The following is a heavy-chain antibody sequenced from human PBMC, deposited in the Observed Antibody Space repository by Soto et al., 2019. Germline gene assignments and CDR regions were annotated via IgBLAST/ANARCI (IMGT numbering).Heavy chain of an antibody. Sequence: GGSLRLSCATSGFTFSNFYMTWIRQAPGKGLEWVSYISSSGSTIYYADSVKGRFTISRDNAKNSLFLQMNSLRAEDTAVYYCARTGTRSGVYIYFDPWGQGTLVTVSS. CDR2: ISSSGSTI. D-gene: IGHD3-16*01. CDR1: GFTFSNFY. CDR3: ARTGTRSGVYIYFDP. V-gene: IGHV3-11*01. J-gene: IGHJ5*02.